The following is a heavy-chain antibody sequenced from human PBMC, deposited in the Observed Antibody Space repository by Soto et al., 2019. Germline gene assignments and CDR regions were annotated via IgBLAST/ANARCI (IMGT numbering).Heavy chain of an antibody. J-gene: IGHJ4*02. CDR1: GFTFSNAW. CDR2: IKRKTDGGTT. V-gene: IGHV3-15*01. D-gene: IGHD5-12*01. Sequence: EVQLVESGGGLVKPGGSLRLSCAASGFTFSNAWMSWVRQAPGKGLEWVGRIKRKTDGGTTDYAAPVKGRFTISRDDSKNTQYLQMNSLKTEDTAVYYCTTVWDSCYDFVYWGQGTLVTVSS. CDR3: TTVWDSCYDFVY.